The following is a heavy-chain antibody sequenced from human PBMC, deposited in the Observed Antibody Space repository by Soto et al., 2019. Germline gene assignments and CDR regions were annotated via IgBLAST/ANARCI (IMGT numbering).Heavy chain of an antibody. CDR3: AKDMTRTSDGRLDX. V-gene: IGHV3-9*01. D-gene: IGHD1-26*01. CDR1: GFTFDDYA. CDR2: ISWNSDKI. Sequence: GGSLRLSFAASGFTFDDYAMHWVRQAPGRGLEWVSCISWNSDKIVYVNSVKVRFTISRDKSKNSLYLQMNSMRTEDTALYYCAKDMTRTSDGRLDXWGHGTLVTVSX. J-gene: IGHJ4*01.